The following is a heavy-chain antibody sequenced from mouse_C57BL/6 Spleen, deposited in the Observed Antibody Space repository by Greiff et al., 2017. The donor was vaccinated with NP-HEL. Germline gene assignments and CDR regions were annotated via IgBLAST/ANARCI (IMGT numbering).Heavy chain of an antibody. V-gene: IGHV1-82*01. J-gene: IGHJ2*01. CDR1: GYAFSSSW. D-gene: IGHD1-1*01. Sequence: VQLQESGPELVKPGASVKISCKASGYAFSSSWMNWVKQRPGKGLEWIGRIYPGAGDTNYNGKFKGKATLTADKSSSTAYMQLSSLTSEDSAVYFCARSTTVVSYYFDYWGQGTTLTVSS. CDR2: IYPGAGDT. CDR3: ARSTTVVSYYFDY.